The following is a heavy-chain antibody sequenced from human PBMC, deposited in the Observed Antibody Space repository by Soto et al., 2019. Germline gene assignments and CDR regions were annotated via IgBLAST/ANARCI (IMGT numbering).Heavy chain of an antibody. Sequence: VGYLILSCSASGITFSSYSMSWIRQAPGPGLEWVSVISGSGNVPYYADSVKGRFTISRDNSKNTRYLQMNRLRAADTDGYHCAIETIDP. CDR3: AIETIDP. J-gene: IGHJ5*02. CDR1: GITFSSYS. V-gene: IGHV3-23*01. CDR2: ISGSGNVP.